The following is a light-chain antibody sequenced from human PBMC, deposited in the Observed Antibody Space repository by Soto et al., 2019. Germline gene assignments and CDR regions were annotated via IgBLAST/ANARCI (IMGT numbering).Light chain of an antibody. J-gene: IGLJ2*01. CDR3: AAWDDSLNGHVV. V-gene: IGLV1-44*01. CDR1: SSNIRSNT. CDR2: NNS. Sequence: QSVLTQPPSASGTPGQRVTISCSGSSSNIRSNTVNWYQQLPGTAPNLLIYNNSQRPSGVPDRFSGSKSGTSASLAISGLQSEDEADYYCAAWDDSLNGHVVFGGGTKLTVL.